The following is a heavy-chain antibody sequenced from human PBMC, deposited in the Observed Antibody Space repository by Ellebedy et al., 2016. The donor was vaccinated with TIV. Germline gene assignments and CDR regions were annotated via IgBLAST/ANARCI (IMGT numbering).Heavy chain of an antibody. J-gene: IGHJ6*02. CDR3: ATPSGNLGAYGLDV. CDR1: GGTFNTQA. CDR2: IILLFDTA. Sequence: AASVKVSCKASGGTFNTQAINWVRQAPGRGLEWVGGIILLFDTANYAQNFQGRVTITADESTATAYMELSDLRSQDTATYFCATPSGNLGAYGLDVWGQGTTLTVSS. V-gene: IGHV1-69*13. D-gene: IGHD1-14*01.